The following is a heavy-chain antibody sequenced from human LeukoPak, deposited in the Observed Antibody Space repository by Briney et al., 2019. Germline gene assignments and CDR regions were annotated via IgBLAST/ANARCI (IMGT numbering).Heavy chain of an antibody. D-gene: IGHD2-21*02. CDR2: ISSSGTTI. J-gene: IGHJ4*02. CDR1: GFTLSDYY. V-gene: IGHV3-11*01. Sequence: GGSLRLSCAVSGFTLSDYYMSWSRQAPGKGLEWVSYISSSGTTIYYAGSLKGRFTISRDNAKNSLYLQMNSLRAEDTALYYCARVGPYCGGDCYSGGTYYFDYWGQGTLVTVSS. CDR3: ARVGPYCGGDCYSGGTYYFDY.